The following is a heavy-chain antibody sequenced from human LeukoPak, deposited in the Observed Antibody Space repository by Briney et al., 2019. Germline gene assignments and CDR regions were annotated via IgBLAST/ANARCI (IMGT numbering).Heavy chain of an antibody. CDR3: ARDWTTVTRLFDY. Sequence: MNWVRQAPGQGLEWMGWINTNTGNPTYAQGFTGRFVFSLDTSVSTACLQISSLKAEDTAVYYCARDWTTVTRLFDYWGQGTLVTVSS. D-gene: IGHD4-17*01. J-gene: IGHJ4*02. CDR2: INTNTGNP. V-gene: IGHV7-4-1*02.